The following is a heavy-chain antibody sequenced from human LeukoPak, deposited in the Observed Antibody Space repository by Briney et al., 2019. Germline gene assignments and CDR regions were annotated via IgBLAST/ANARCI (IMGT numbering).Heavy chain of an antibody. CDR3: ARGRYYFDY. CDR2: IDWDDDT. Sequence: TLSLTCTVSGGSITSNNYYWGWIRQPPGKALEWLARIDWDDDTYYTTSLKSRLTIFKDTSKNQVVLTMTNMDPVDTATYYCARGRYYFDYWGQGALVSVSS. CDR1: GGSITSNNYY. V-gene: IGHV2-70*11. J-gene: IGHJ4*02.